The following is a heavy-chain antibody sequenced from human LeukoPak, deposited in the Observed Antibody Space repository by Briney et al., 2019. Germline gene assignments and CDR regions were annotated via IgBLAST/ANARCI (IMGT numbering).Heavy chain of an antibody. CDR1: GFTFSSYA. V-gene: IGHV3-30*04. CDR2: ISYDGSNK. Sequence: GRSLRLSCAASGFTFSSYAMHWVRQAPGKGLEWVAVISYDGSNKYYADSVKGRFTISRDNSKNTLYLQMNSLRAEDTAVYYCARHHYGSGRDDAFDIWGQGTMVTVPS. D-gene: IGHD3-10*01. CDR3: ARHHYGSGRDDAFDI. J-gene: IGHJ3*02.